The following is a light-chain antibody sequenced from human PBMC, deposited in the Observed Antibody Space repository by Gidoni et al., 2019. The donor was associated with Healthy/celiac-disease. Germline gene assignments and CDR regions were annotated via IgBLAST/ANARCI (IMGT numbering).Light chain of an antibody. CDR1: SSDVGGYNY. CDR2: DVS. Sequence: QSALTQPPSVSGSPGQSITISCTGTSSDVGGYNYVSCYQQPPGKAPKLMIYDVSNRPSGVSNRFSGSKSGNTASLTISGLQAEDEADYYCSSYTSSSTWVFGGGTKLTVL. CDR3: SSYTSSSTWV. V-gene: IGLV2-14*03. J-gene: IGLJ3*02.